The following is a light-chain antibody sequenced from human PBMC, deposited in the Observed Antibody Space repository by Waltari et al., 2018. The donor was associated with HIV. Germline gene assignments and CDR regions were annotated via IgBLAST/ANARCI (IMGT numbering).Light chain of an antibody. CDR1: SSDIGTSNY. Sequence: QSALTQPASVSGSPGQSITISCTGTSSDIGTSNYFSWYQQHPGKAPKPMIYDVSNRPSGVSNRFSGSKSGNPASLTISGLQAEDEADYYCSSYTSSSTPVVFGGGTKLTVL. V-gene: IGLV2-14*01. CDR2: DVS. CDR3: SSYTSSSTPVV. J-gene: IGLJ2*01.